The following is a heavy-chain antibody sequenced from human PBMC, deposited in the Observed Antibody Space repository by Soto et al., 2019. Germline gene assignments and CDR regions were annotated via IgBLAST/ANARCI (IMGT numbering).Heavy chain of an antibody. V-gene: IGHV5-51*01. CDR2: IYPADSDA. Sequence: PGESRKISCKVSRYNFARYWIGWVRQMPGKGLEWMGIIYPADSDARYSPSFQGQVTISADKSISTAYLQWSSLKASDSAIYYCARQSAYHDSSAYYPFDYWGQGTLVTVSS. CDR1: RYNFARYW. D-gene: IGHD3-22*01. J-gene: IGHJ4*02. CDR3: ARQSAYHDSSAYYPFDY.